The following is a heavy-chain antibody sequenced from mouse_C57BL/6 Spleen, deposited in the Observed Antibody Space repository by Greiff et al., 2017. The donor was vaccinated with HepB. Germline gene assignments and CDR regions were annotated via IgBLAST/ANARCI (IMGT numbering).Heavy chain of an antibody. CDR3: TRDLGSSQYAMDY. D-gene: IGHD1-1*01. CDR1: GFTFSSYA. J-gene: IGHJ4*01. Sequence: EVDLVESGEGLVKPGGSLKLSCAASGFTFSSYAMSWVRQTPEKRLEWVAYISSGGDYIYYADTVKGRFTISRDNARNTLYLQMSSLKSEDTAMYYCTRDLGSSQYAMDYWGQGTSVTVSS. CDR2: ISSGGDYI. V-gene: IGHV5-9-1*02.